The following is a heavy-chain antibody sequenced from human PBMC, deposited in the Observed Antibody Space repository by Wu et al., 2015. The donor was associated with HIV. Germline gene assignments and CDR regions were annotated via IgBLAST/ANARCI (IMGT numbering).Heavy chain of an antibody. Sequence: QVQLVQSAGEVKKPGASVKVSCQTSGYTFSDYDINWVRQAPGQGLEWMGWINTRHSHTYYSEEFHGRVTMTTDTSSSTAYMELHGLRSDDTAIYYCARRWNSGFLEPFDSWGLGTLVTVTS. V-gene: IGHV1-18*01. CDR3: ARRWNSGFLEPFDS. J-gene: IGHJ4*02. D-gene: IGHD3-22*01. CDR1: GYTFSDYD. CDR2: INTRHSHT.